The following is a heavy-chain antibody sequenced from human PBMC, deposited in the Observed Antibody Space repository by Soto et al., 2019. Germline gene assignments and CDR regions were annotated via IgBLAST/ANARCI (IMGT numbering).Heavy chain of an antibody. CDR1: GFPFSPYT. CDR3: ARGAIVGVNDVFDV. Sequence: QVQLVESGGGVVQPRKSLRLSCAASGFPFSPYTMHWVRQAPGQGLEWVAVISYDGTNQYYADSVKGRFIISRDNSNNTLSLHMQSLKSEDTAVYFCARGAIVGVNDVFDVWGQGTMVTVSS. V-gene: IGHV3-30*14. J-gene: IGHJ3*01. CDR2: ISYDGTNQ. D-gene: IGHD1-26*01.